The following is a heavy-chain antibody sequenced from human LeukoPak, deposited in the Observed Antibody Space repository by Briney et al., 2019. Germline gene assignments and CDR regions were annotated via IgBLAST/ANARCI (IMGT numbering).Heavy chain of an antibody. Sequence: PGGALRLSWSASGFTFSSYAIHWARQAPGKGLEGGAGISIDGNNKFFADSGKGRFTISRDNSKNTVYLQMNSLGGEDTAVYYCARGVGNWNYDSWGQGSLVIVSS. J-gene: IGHJ5*01. D-gene: IGHD1-7*01. CDR1: GFTFSSYA. V-gene: IGHV3-30-3*01. CDR3: ARGVGNWNYDS. CDR2: ISIDGNNK.